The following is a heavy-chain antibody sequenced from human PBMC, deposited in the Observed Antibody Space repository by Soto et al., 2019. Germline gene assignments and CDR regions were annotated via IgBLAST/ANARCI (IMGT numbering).Heavy chain of an antibody. CDR1: GFTFSNYW. CDR3: VTGGRGGGCVCHFDD. J-gene: IGHJ4*02. D-gene: IGHD3-10*01. Sequence: EVQLVESGGGLVQPGGSLRLSCAASGFTFSNYWMHWVRQAPGKGLVWVSRINFDESTTTYADSVQGRFTISRDNAKNTLYLQLNSLRAEDTAIYYCVTGGRGGGCVCHFDDWGQGALVTVSS. V-gene: IGHV3-74*01. CDR2: INFDESTT.